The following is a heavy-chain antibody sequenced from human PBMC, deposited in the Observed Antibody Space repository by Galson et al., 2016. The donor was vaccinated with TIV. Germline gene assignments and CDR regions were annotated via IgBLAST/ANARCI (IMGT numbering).Heavy chain of an antibody. V-gene: IGHV1-2*06. D-gene: IGHD5-24*01. J-gene: IGHJ4*02. Sequence: SVKVSCKASGYMFTGYHLHWVRQAPGQGPEWMGRTNPNSGDTDFAQKFQGRVTMTRGTSISTAYIELRRLTFADTAVYFCARGVDGFRYWGQGTLVTVSS. CDR2: TNPNSGDT. CDR1: GYMFTGYH. CDR3: ARGVDGFRY.